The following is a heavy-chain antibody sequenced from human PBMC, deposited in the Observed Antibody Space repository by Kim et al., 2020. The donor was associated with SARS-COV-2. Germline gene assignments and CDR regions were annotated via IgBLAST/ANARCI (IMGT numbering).Heavy chain of an antibody. CDR2: T. J-gene: IGHJ4*02. CDR3: ARNSDDLGFVY. V-gene: IGHV3-30*07. Sequence: TYESDSGKRRFTHTKENSKKTLYLQMSSLSAEDTAVYYCARNSDDLGFVYWGQGTLVTVSS. D-gene: IGHD3-16*01.